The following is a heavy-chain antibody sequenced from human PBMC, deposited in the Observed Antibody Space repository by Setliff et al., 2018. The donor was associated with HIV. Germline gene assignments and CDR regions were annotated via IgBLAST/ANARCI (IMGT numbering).Heavy chain of an antibody. Sequence: ASVKVSCKASGYIFLGYDISWVRQAPGQGLEWMGWIDVNKGNTNYAEKFQGRVTLTTDTSTNTAYMEVRSLTTYDTAVYYCVSDGIIRTNRVFDYWGQGTLVTVSS. CDR1: GYIFLGYD. J-gene: IGHJ4*02. V-gene: IGHV1-18*04. D-gene: IGHD3-16*02. CDR2: IDVNKGNT. CDR3: VSDGIIRTNRVFDY.